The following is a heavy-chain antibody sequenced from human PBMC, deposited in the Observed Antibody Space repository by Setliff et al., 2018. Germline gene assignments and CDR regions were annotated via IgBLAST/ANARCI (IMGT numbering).Heavy chain of an antibody. J-gene: IGHJ4*02. V-gene: IGHV4-61*02. D-gene: IGHD1-26*01. CDR1: GGSISSDSDY. Sequence: SETLSLTCTVSGGSISSDSDYWNWIRQSAGKGLEWIGRIYASGSTEYNPSLGSRVTISVDTSRNQFSLQLSSVTSADTAIYYCTKGRVGLAARAGYWGQGTLVTVSS. CDR2: IYASGST. CDR3: TKGRVGLAARAGY.